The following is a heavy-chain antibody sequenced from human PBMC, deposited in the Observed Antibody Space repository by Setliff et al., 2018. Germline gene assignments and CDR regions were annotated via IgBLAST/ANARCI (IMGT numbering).Heavy chain of an antibody. CDR1: GYSISSGYY. Sequence: SETLSLTCAVSGYSISSGYYWGWIRQPPGKGLEWIGSIYHSGSTYYNPSLKSRVTISVDTSKNQFSLKLSSVTAADTAVYYCARGSSGFEYTFDYWGQGTLVTVSS. CDR3: ARGSSGFEYTFDY. D-gene: IGHD6-19*01. CDR2: IYHSGST. V-gene: IGHV4-38-2*01. J-gene: IGHJ4*02.